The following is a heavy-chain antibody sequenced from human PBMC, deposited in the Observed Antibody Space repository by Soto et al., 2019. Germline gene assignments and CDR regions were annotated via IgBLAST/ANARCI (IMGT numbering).Heavy chain of an antibody. D-gene: IGHD6-13*01. CDR3: ARDKIAAAGTGPRHYYYGMDV. CDR2: IIPIFGTA. J-gene: IGHJ6*02. Sequence: QVQLVQSGAEVKKPGSSVKVSCKASGGTFSSYAISWVRQAPGQGLEWMGGIIPIFGTANYAQKFQGRVTITADESTSTADMELSSLRSEDTAVYYCARDKIAAAGTGPRHYYYGMDVWGQGTTVTVSS. V-gene: IGHV1-69*01. CDR1: GGTFSSYA.